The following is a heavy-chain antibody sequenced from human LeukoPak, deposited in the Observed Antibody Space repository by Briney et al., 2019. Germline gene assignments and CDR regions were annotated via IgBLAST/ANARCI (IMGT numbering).Heavy chain of an antibody. J-gene: IGHJ4*02. CDR3: AKDPYCGGDRSDVTDY. V-gene: IGHV3-30*18. Sequence: PGRSLRLSCAASGFTFSSYGMHWVRQAPGKGLEWVAVISYDGSNKYYADSVKGRFTISRDNSKNTLYLQMNSLRAEDTAVYYCAKDPYCGGDRSDVTDYWGQGTLVTVSS. CDR1: GFTFSSYG. CDR2: ISYDGSNK. D-gene: IGHD2-21*02.